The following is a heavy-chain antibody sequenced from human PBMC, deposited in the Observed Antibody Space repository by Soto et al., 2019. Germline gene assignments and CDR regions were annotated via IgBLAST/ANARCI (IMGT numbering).Heavy chain of an antibody. J-gene: IGHJ4*02. CDR1: GFTFSSYA. CDR3: ARDQDGDYGRGGLLFDY. D-gene: IGHD4-17*01. CDR2: ISYDGSNK. V-gene: IGHV3-30-3*01. Sequence: QVQLVESGGGVVQPGRSLRLSCAASGFTFSSYAMHWVRQAPGKGLEWVAVISYDGSNKYYADSVKGRFTISRDNSQNTLYLQMNSLSAEDTAVYYCARDQDGDYGRGGLLFDYWGQGTLVTVSS.